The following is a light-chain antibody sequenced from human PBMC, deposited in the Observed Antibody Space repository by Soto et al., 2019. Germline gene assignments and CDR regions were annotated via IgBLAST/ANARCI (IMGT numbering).Light chain of an antibody. CDR2: EGT. Sequence: SALTQPASVSGSPGQSITLSCTGSRSDVGGYNLVSWYQHHPGKAPKLRIYEGTKRPSGVSNRFSGSKSANTASLPISGLQSEDEADYYCCSYAGSSTYVFGTGTRVTVL. J-gene: IGLJ1*01. CDR3: CSYAGSSTYV. CDR1: RSDVGGYNL. V-gene: IGLV2-23*01.